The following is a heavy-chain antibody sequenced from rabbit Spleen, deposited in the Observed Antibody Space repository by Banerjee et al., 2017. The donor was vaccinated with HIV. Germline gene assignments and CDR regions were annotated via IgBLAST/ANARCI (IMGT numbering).Heavy chain of an antibody. CDR2: INASTGKP. CDR3: ARDLTGVIGWNFGW. V-gene: IGHV1S45*01. CDR1: GFSFSDRDV. J-gene: IGHJ4*01. D-gene: IGHD1-1*01. Sequence: QLHLEESGGGLVQPEGSLTLTCKASGFSFSDRDVMCWVRQAPGKGLQWIACINASTGKPVYATWASGRFTISRTSSTTVTLRMTSLTAADRATYFCARDLTGVIGWNFGWWGQGTLVTVS.